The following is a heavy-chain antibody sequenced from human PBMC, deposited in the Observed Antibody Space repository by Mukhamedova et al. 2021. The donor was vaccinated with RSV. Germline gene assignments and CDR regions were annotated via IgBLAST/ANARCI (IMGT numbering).Heavy chain of an antibody. CDR2: ITGSGGTT. D-gene: IGHD1-20*01. CDR3: AKAVTGYWYFDL. V-gene: IGHV3-23*01. J-gene: IGHJ2*01. Sequence: ITGSGGTTYYAESVKGRFTISRDNSKNTLYLQMNSLRAEDTAVYYCAKAVTGYWYFDLWGRGTLVTVS.